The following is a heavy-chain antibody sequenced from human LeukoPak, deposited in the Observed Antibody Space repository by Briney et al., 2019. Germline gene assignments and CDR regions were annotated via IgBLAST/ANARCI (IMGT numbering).Heavy chain of an antibody. Sequence: GGSLRLSCAASGFTFSSYWMHWVRQAPGKGLVWVSRINSDGSSTSYADSVKGRFTISRDNAKNTLYLQMNSLRAEDTAVYYCARETYSSSRDFDYWGQGTLVTVSS. CDR2: INSDGSST. CDR3: ARETYSSSRDFDY. V-gene: IGHV3-74*01. D-gene: IGHD6-6*01. J-gene: IGHJ4*02. CDR1: GFTFSSYW.